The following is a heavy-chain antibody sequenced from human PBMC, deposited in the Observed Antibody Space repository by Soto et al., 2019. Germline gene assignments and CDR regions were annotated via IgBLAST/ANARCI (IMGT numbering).Heavy chain of an antibody. CDR3: ARGVRGSYYPLFDY. CDR2: INHSGST. Sequence: PSETLSLTCAVYGGSFSGYYWSWIRQPPGKGLEWIGEINHSGSTNYNPSLKSQVTISVDTSKNQFSLKLSSVTAADTAVYYCARGVRGSYYPLFDYWGQGTLVTVSS. J-gene: IGHJ4*02. CDR1: GGSFSGYY. D-gene: IGHD1-26*01. V-gene: IGHV4-34*01.